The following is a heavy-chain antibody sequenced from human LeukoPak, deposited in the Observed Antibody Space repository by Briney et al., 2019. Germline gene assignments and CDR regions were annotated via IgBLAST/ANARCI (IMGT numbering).Heavy chain of an antibody. CDR3: ARDLVVRGVMPEYFQH. CDR2: ISAYNGNT. D-gene: IGHD3-10*01. J-gene: IGHJ1*01. CDR1: GYTFTSYG. Sequence: ASVKVSCKASGYTFTSYGISWVRPAPGQGLEWMGWISAYNGNTNYAQKLQGRVTMTTDTSTSTAYMELRSLRSDDTAVYYCARDLVVRGVMPEYFQHWGQGTLVTVSS. V-gene: IGHV1-18*01.